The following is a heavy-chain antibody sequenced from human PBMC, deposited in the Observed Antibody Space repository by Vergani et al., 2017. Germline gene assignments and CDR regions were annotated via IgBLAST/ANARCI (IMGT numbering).Heavy chain of an antibody. CDR3: ARATVAGDWFDP. D-gene: IGHD6-19*01. J-gene: IGHJ5*02. CDR1: GGSISSGDHY. CDR2: TYYSGST. V-gene: IGHV4-30-4*08. Sequence: QVQLQESGPGLGKPPGTLSLTCAVSGGSISSGDHYWSWIRQPPGKALEWIGYTYYSGSTYYNPSRKSRVTISVDTSKNQFSLKLSSVTAADTAVYYCARATVAGDWFDPWGQGTLVTVSS.